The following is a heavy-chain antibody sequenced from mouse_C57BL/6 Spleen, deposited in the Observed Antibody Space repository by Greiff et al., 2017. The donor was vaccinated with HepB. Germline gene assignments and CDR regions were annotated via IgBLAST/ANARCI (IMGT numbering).Heavy chain of an antibody. CDR2: IDPSDSYT. V-gene: IGHV1-69*01. D-gene: IGHD3-2*02. CDR1: GYTFTSYW. J-gene: IGHJ2*01. CDR3: ARKAQAYCFDY. Sequence: VQLQQPGAELVMPGASVKLSCKASGYTFTSYWMHWVKQRPGQGLEWIGEIDPSDSYTNYNQKFKGKSTLTVDKSSSTAYMQLSSLTSEDSAVSYCARKAQAYCFDYWGQGTTLTVSS.